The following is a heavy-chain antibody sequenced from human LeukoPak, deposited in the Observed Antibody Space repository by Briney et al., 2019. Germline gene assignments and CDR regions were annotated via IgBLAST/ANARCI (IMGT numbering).Heavy chain of an antibody. D-gene: IGHD2-2*02. CDR2: INHSGST. J-gene: IGHJ6*04. V-gene: IGHV4-34*01. CDR3: ARAVRGYCSSTSCYRDYYYGMDV. CDR1: GGSFSGYY. Sequence: SETLSLTCAVYGGSFSGYYWSWIRQPPGKGLEWIGEINHSGSTNYNPSLKSRVTISVDTSKNKFSLKLSSVTAADTAVYYCARAVRGYCSSTSCYRDYYYGMDVWGKGTTVTVSS.